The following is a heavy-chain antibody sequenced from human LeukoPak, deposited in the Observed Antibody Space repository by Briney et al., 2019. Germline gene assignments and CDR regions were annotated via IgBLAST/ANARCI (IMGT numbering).Heavy chain of an antibody. CDR2: ISGSGGST. J-gene: IGHJ4*02. V-gene: IGHV3-23*01. CDR3: AKVVAATFDY. D-gene: IGHD2-15*01. CDR1: GFTFDDYG. Sequence: PGGSLRLSCAASGFTFDDYGMSWVRQAPGKGLEWVSAISGSGGSTFYADSVKGRFTISRDNSKNTLYLQMNSLRAEDTAVYYCAKVVAATFDYWGQGTLVTVSS.